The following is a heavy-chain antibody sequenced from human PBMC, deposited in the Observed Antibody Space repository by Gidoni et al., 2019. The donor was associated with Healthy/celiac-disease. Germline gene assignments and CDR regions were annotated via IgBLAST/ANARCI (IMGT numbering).Heavy chain of an antibody. D-gene: IGHD2-2*01. Sequence: QLQLQESGPGLVKPSETLSLTCTVSGGSISSSSYYWGWLRQPPGKGLEWIGSIYYSGSTYYNPSLKSRVTISVDTSKNQFSLKLSSVTAADTAVYYCARQGSSTSCYRCWGMDVWGQGTTVTVSS. CDR3: ARQGSSTSCYRCWGMDV. V-gene: IGHV4-39*01. J-gene: IGHJ6*02. CDR2: IYYSGST. CDR1: GGSISSSSYY.